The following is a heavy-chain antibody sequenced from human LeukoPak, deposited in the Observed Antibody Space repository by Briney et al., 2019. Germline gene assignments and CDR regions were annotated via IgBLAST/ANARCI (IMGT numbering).Heavy chain of an antibody. CDR2: INHSGST. Sequence: SETLSLTCAVYGGSFSGYYWSWIRQPPGKGLEWIGEINHSGSTNYNPSLKSRVTISVDTSKNQFSLKLSSVTAADTAVYYCARGNLLLRYFDWYGQNWFDPWGQGTLVTVSS. D-gene: IGHD3-9*01. CDR3: ARGNLLLRYFDWYGQNWFDP. J-gene: IGHJ5*02. CDR1: GGSFSGYY. V-gene: IGHV4-34*01.